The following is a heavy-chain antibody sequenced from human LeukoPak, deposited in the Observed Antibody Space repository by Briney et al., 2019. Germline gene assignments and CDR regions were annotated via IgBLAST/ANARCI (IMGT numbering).Heavy chain of an antibody. CDR1: GGSIRSYY. J-gene: IGHJ3*02. Sequence: SETLSLTCTVSGGSIRSYYWSWIRQPPGKGLEWIGYIYYSGSTNYNPSLKSRVTISVDTSKNQFSLKLSSVTAADTAVYYCASGLEHGAFDIWGQGTMVTVSS. D-gene: IGHD1-1*01. V-gene: IGHV4-59*01. CDR2: IYYSGST. CDR3: ASGLEHGAFDI.